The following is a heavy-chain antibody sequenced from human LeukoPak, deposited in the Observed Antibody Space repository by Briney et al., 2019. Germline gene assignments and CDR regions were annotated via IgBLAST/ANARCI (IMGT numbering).Heavy chain of an antibody. CDR3: AKDGDLYGHADY. D-gene: IGHD4-17*01. Sequence: GRSLRLSCAASGFTFSSYAMHWVRQAPGKGLEWVASISYDGSKKYYADSLKGRFTISRDNSKKTLYLQMNSLRAEDTAVYYCAKDGDLYGHADYWGQGTLVTVSS. J-gene: IGHJ4*02. CDR1: GFTFSSYA. V-gene: IGHV3-30-3*01. CDR2: ISYDGSKK.